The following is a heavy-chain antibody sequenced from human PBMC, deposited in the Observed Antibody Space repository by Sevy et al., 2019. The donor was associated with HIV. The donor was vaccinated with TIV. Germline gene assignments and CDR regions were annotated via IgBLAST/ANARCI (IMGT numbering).Heavy chain of an antibody. CDR1: RFSFNGYG. CDR3: ARGTPAFCTGGVCFNSFAP. D-gene: IGHD2-8*02. J-gene: IGHJ5*02. V-gene: IGHV3-30*02. CDR2: IRYDGSNK. Sequence: GGSLRLSCAASRFSFNGYGMHWVRQAPGKGLEWVAFIRYDGSNKYYADSVKGRFTISRDDSKNTLYLQMNSLRAEDTALYYCARGTPAFCTGGVCFNSFAPWGQGTLVTLSS.